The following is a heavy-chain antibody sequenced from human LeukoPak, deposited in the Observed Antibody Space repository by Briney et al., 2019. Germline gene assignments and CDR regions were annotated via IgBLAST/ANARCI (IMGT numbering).Heavy chain of an antibody. J-gene: IGHJ4*02. CDR3: ARGPNSNWSGLDF. CDR1: GFTFNTYW. Sequence: GGSLRLSCAASGFTFNTYWMHWVRHAPGKGLVWVSRISPTGSTTSYADSVKGRFTVSRDNAKNTLYLQVNNLRAEDTAVYYCARGPNSNWSGLDFWGQGTLLTVSS. D-gene: IGHD6-6*01. CDR2: ISPTGSTT. V-gene: IGHV3-74*01.